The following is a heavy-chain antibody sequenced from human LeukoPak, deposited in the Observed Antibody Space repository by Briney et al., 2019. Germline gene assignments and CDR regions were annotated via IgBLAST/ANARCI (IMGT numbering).Heavy chain of an antibody. CDR1: GFTFSSYG. J-gene: IGHJ4*02. CDR3: AKDLRVVAATTPGY. CDR2: IRYDGSNK. V-gene: IGHV3-30*02. D-gene: IGHD2-15*01. Sequence: GGSLRLSCAAPGFTFSSYGMPWVRQAPGKGLEWVAFIRYDGSNKYYADSVKGRFTISRDNSKNTLYLQMNSLRAEDTAVYYCAKDLRVVAATTPGYWGQGTLVTVSS.